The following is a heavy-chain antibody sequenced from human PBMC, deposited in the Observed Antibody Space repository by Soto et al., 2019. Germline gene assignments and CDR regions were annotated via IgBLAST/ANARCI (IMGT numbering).Heavy chain of an antibody. D-gene: IGHD2-8*02. CDR3: ARDKITGLFDY. CDR1: GGSFSGYY. J-gene: IGHJ4*02. Sequence: SETLSLTCAVYGGSFSGYYWTWIRQPPGTGLEWIGEINHSGSTNYNPSLKSRVTISVDTSKNQFSLKLTSVTAADTAVYYCARDKITGLFDYWGQATLVTVSS. CDR2: INHSGST. V-gene: IGHV4-34*01.